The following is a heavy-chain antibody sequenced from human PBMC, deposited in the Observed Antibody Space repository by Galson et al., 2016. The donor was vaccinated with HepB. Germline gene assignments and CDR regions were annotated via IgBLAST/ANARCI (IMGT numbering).Heavy chain of an antibody. CDR1: RYTLTELS. J-gene: IGHJ6*02. CDR3: ATDQKVSEVRHISLIRGLIVGDYGLDV. CDR2: FDPEDRKT. V-gene: IGHV1-24*01. Sequence: SVKVSCKVSRYTLTELSMHWVRQAPGKGLEWMGTFDPEDRKTIYAQRFRGRVTMTEDTSTDTAYMELSSLRSDDTAVYYCATDQKVSEVRHISLIRGLIVGDYGLDVWGQGTTVTVSS. D-gene: IGHD3-10*01.